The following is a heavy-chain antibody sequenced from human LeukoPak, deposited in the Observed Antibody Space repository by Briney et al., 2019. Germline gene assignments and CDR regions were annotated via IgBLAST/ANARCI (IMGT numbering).Heavy chain of an antibody. D-gene: IGHD3-22*01. CDR1: GGSISSYY. J-gene: IGHJ3*02. V-gene: IGHV3-9*01. CDR3: AKDIGPRGYYYDSSGFPLDAFDI. CDR2: ISWNSGSI. Sequence: LSLTCTVSGGSISSYYWSWIRQPPGKGLEWVSGISWNSGSIGYADSVKGRFTISRDNAKNSLYLQMNSLRAEDTALYYCAKDIGPRGYYYDSSGFPLDAFDIWGQGTMVTVSS.